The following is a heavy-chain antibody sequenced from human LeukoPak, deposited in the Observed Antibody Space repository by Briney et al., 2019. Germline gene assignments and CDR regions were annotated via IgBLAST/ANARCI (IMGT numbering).Heavy chain of an antibody. Sequence: SETLSLTCTVSGGSISSYYWSWIRQPPGKGLEWIGYIYYSGSTNYNPSLKSRVTISVDTSKNQFSLKLSSVTAADTAVYYCARENYGDYNDYWGQGTLVTVSS. CDR2: IYYSGST. D-gene: IGHD4-17*01. J-gene: IGHJ4*02. V-gene: IGHV4-59*12. CDR3: ARENYGDYNDY. CDR1: GGSISSYY.